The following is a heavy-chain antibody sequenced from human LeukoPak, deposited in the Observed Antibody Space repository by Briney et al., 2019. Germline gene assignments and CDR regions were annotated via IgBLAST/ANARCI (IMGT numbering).Heavy chain of an antibody. CDR1: GFSFSIYS. CDR3: ARGPPCSSTSCYVTGAFDF. D-gene: IGHD2-2*01. Sequence: PGGSLRLSCAASGFSFSIYSMNWVRQAPGKGLEWVSSVSSSSTSIYYADSLNGRFSISRENAKNSLFLQVNRLRDEDTAVYYCARGPPCSSTSCYVTGAFDFWGQGTMVTVSS. CDR2: VSSSSTSI. J-gene: IGHJ3*01. V-gene: IGHV3-21*01.